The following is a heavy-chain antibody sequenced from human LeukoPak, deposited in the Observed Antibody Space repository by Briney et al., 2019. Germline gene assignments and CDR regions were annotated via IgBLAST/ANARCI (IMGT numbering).Heavy chain of an antibody. V-gene: IGHV3-11*05. D-gene: IGHD4-17*01. Sequence: GGSLRLSCAASGFTFSGYYMNWIRRTPGKGLEGVACISGSSSHTDYADSVKGRFTISRDNAKNSLYLQMNSLRAEDTAVYYCARGQITRTVNIDFWGQGTLVTVSS. J-gene: IGHJ4*02. CDR3: ARGQITRTVNIDF. CDR2: ISGSSSHT. CDR1: GFTFSGYY.